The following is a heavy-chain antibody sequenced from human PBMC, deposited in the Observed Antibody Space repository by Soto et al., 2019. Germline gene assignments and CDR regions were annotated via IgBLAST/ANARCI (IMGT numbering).Heavy chain of an antibody. D-gene: IGHD3-10*01. V-gene: IGHV4-39*01. Sequence: SETLSLTCTVSGGSISSSSYYWGWIRQPPGKGLEWIGSIYYSGSTYYNPSLKSRVTISVDTSKNQFSLKLSSVTAADTAVYYCATRGRITMVRYYYYYMDVWGKGTTVTVSS. CDR1: GGSISSSSYY. J-gene: IGHJ6*03. CDR3: ATRGRITMVRYYYYYMDV. CDR2: IYYSGST.